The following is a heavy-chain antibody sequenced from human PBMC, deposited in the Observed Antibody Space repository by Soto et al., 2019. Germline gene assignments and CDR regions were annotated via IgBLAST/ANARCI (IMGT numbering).Heavy chain of an antibody. CDR1: GFTFSTYG. V-gene: IGHV3-33*01. D-gene: IGHD3-9*01. CDR2: IWYDGSNK. Sequence: QVQLVESGGGVVQPGRSLRLSCAASGFTFSTYGMHWVRQAPGKGLEWVAVIWYDGSNKYYADSVKGRFAISRDKSKNTLYLQMNGLRAEDTAVYYCARDITLWSENFYVYGVDVWGQGTTVTVSS. J-gene: IGHJ6*02. CDR3: ARDITLWSENFYVYGVDV.